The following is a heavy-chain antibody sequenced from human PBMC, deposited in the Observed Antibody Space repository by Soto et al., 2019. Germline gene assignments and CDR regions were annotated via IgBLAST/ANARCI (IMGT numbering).Heavy chain of an antibody. CDR1: GFTFSSYA. CDR2: ISGSGGST. D-gene: IGHD5-12*01. Sequence: PGGSLRLSCAASGFTFSSYAMSWVRQAPGKGLEWVSAISGSGGSTYYADSVKGRFTISRDNSKNTLYLQMNSLRAEDTAVYYCAKAPIVATIDAAPYGMDVWGQGTTVTVSS. V-gene: IGHV3-23*01. CDR3: AKAPIVATIDAAPYGMDV. J-gene: IGHJ6*02.